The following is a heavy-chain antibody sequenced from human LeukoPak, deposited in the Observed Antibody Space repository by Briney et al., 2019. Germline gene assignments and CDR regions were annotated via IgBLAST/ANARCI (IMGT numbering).Heavy chain of an antibody. J-gene: IGHJ5*02. Sequence: SETLSLTCAVYGGSFSGYYWSWIRQPPGKGLEWVGEINHSGSTNYNPSLKSRVTISVDTSKNQFSLKLSSVTAADTAVYYCARGRLRNWFDPWGQGTLVTVSS. V-gene: IGHV4-34*01. CDR3: ARGRLRNWFDP. CDR1: GGSFSGYY. CDR2: INHSGST. D-gene: IGHD3-16*01.